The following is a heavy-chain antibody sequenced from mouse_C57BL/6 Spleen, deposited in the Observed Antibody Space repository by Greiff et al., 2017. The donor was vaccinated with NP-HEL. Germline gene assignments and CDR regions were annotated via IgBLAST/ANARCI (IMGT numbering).Heavy chain of an antibody. Sequence: QVQLQQSGAELVRPGTSVKVSCKASGYAFTNYLIEWVKQRPGQGLEWIGVINPGSGGTNYNEKFKGKATLTADKSSSTAYMQLSSLTSEDSAVYFWARYSNWDGGFAYWGQGTLVTVSA. D-gene: IGHD2-5*01. CDR1: GYAFTNYL. J-gene: IGHJ3*01. CDR2: INPGSGGT. V-gene: IGHV1-54*01. CDR3: ARYSNWDGGFAY.